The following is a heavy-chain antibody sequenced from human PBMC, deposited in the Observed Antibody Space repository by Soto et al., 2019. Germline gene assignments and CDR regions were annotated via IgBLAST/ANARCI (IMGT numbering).Heavy chain of an antibody. Sequence: GASVKVSCKASGYTFTSYGISWVRQAPGQGLEWMGWISAYNGNTNYAQKLQGRVTMTTDTSTSTAYMELRSLRSDDTAVYYCARDLYYYDSSGYPRFDYWGQGTLVTVSS. V-gene: IGHV1-18*01. CDR2: ISAYNGNT. J-gene: IGHJ4*02. D-gene: IGHD3-22*01. CDR3: ARDLYYYDSSGYPRFDY. CDR1: GYTFTSYG.